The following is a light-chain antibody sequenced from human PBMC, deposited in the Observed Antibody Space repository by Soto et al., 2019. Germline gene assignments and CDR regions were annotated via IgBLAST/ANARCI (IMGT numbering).Light chain of an antibody. CDR1: SSDVGGYNY. CDR3: SSYTSSSTLV. CDR2: EVS. J-gene: IGLJ2*01. V-gene: IGLV2-14*01. Sequence: QSALTQPASVSGSPGQSITISCTGSSSDVGGYNYVSWYQQHPGKTSKLMISEVSNRPSGVSNRFSGSKSGNTASLTISGLQAEDEADYYCSSYTSSSTLVFGGGTKLTVL.